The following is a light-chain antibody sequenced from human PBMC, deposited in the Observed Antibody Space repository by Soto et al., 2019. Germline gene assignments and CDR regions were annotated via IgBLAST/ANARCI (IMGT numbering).Light chain of an antibody. V-gene: IGKV3D-15*01. J-gene: IGKJ4*01. CDR2: GAS. Sequence: EIVMTQSPATLSVSAGERVTLSCRASQSVSSNLAWYQQKPGQAPRLLFYGASTRATGIPARFSGSGSGTDLTLTISSLQSEDFAVYYCQQYNNWPPLTFGGGTKVEIK. CDR1: QSVSSN. CDR3: QQYNNWPPLT.